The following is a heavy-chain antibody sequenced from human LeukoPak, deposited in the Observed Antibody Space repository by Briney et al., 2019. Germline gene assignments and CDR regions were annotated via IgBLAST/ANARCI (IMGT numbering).Heavy chain of an antibody. V-gene: IGHV3-21*01. CDR3: ARDNKVTMVRGVIIIGYFQH. D-gene: IGHD3-10*01. J-gene: IGHJ1*01. CDR1: GFTFSSYS. Sequence: GGSLRLSCAASGFTFSSYSMNWVRQAPGKGLERVSSISSSSSYIYYADSVKGRFTISRDNAKNSLYLQMNSLRAEDTAVYYCARDNKVTMVRGVIIIGYFQHWGQGTLVTVSS. CDR2: ISSSSSYI.